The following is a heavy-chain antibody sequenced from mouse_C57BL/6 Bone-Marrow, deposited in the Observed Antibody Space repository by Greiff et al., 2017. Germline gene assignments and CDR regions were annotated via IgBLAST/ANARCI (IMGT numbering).Heavy chain of an antibody. CDR1: GYTFTSYW. J-gene: IGHJ3*01. Sequence: QVQLQQPGAELVMPGASVTLSCKASGYTFTSYWMHWVKQRPGQGLEWIGEIDPSDSYTNYNQKFKGKSTLTVDKSSSTAYMQLSSLTSEDSAVYDCARSSSTMVGAYRGQGTLVTVSA. CDR3: ARSSSTMVGAY. CDR2: IDPSDSYT. D-gene: IGHD2-1*01. V-gene: IGHV1-69*01.